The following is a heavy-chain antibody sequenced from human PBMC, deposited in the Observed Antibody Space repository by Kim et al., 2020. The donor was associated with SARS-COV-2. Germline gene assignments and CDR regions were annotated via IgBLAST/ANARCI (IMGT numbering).Heavy chain of an antibody. D-gene: IGHD6-19*01. V-gene: IGHV5-51*01. J-gene: IGHJ4*02. Sequence: GESLKISCKGSGYSFTSYWIGWVRQMPGKGLEWMGIIYPGDSDTRYSPSFQGQVTISADKSISTAYLQWSSLKASDTAMYYCVRDIGPVAGIAVAGPDYWGQGTLVTVSS. CDR3: VRDIGPVAGIAVAGPDY. CDR2: IYPGDSDT. CDR1: GYSFTSYW.